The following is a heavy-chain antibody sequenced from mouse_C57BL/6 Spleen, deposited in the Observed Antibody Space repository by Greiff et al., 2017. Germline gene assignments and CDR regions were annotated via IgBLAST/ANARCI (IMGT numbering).Heavy chain of an antibody. CDR2: INPNNGGT. CDR1: GYTFTDYY. D-gene: IGHD1-1*01. V-gene: IGHV1-26*01. Sequence: EVQLQQSGPELVKPGASVKISCKASGYTFTDYYMNWVKQSHGQSLEWIGDINPNNGGTSYNQKFKGKATLTVDKSSSTAYMELRSLTSEDSAVYYCAREPYGSSHWYFDVWGTGTTVTVSS. J-gene: IGHJ1*03. CDR3: AREPYGSSHWYFDV.